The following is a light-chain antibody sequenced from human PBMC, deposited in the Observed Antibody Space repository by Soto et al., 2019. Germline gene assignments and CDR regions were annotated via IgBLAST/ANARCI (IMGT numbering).Light chain of an antibody. CDR2: AAS. CDR3: QQSYSTPPT. CDR1: QSISSY. V-gene: IGKV1-39*01. Sequence: DIQMTQSPSSLSASVGDRVTITCRASQSISSYLNWYQQKPGKAPKLLIYAASSLQSGVPSRFSGSGSGTDFTLTISSLQPEDFANYYCQQSYSTPPTFGHGTKVEIK. J-gene: IGKJ1*01.